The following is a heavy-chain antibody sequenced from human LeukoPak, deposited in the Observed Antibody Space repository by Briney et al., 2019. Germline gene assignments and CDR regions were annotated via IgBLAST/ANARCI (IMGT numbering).Heavy chain of an antibody. CDR2: IKHDGSEK. Sequence: SGGSLRLSCAAPEFTFSSYWMSWVRQPPGSGLEWVATIKHDGSEKYYGDSVKGRFTLSRDNAYNSLYLQMNSLRAEDTAVYYCARGLLGAVTTFDHWGQGTLVTVSS. CDR3: ARGLLGAVTTFDH. J-gene: IGHJ4*02. V-gene: IGHV3-7*03. CDR1: EFTFSSYW. D-gene: IGHD4-11*01.